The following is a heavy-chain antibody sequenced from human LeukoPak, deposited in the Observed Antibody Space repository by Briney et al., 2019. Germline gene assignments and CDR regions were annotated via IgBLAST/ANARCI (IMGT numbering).Heavy chain of an antibody. J-gene: IGHJ5*02. CDR2: IIPIFGTA. D-gene: IGHD3-9*01. Sequence: SVTVSCKASGGTFSSYAISWVRQAPGQGLEWMGGIIPIFGTANYAQKFQGRVTITADKSTSTAYMELSSLRSEDTAVYYCARKGYFDWITGFDPWGQGTLVTVSS. CDR1: GGTFSSYA. CDR3: ARKGYFDWITGFDP. V-gene: IGHV1-69*06.